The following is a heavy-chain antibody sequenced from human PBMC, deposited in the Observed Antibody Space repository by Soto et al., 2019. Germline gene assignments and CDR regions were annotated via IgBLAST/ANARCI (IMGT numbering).Heavy chain of an antibody. CDR2: ISSSGSTI. Sequence: GGSLRLSCAASGFTFSDYYMSWIRQAPGKGLEWVSYISSSGSTIYYADSVKGRFTISRDNAKNSLYLQMNSLRAEDTAVYYCAAARIVVLTASYYFDYWGKGTLVTVSS. D-gene: IGHD2-2*01. CDR3: AAARIVVLTASYYFDY. CDR1: GFTFSDYY. J-gene: IGHJ4*02. V-gene: IGHV3-11*01.